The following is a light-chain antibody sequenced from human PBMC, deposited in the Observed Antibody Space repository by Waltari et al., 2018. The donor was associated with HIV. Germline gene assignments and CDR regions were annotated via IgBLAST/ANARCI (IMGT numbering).Light chain of an antibody. J-gene: IGLJ1*01. CDR1: STAAGNFNL. V-gene: IGLV2-23*02. CDR3: YSYSDTSSSYV. CDR2: EVT. Sequence: QSALTQPASVSGSPGQSITISCTGTSTAAGNFNLVSWYQQYPGKAPKLLIYEVTKRPSGASNRFSASKSCNTASLTISGLRAEDEADYYCYSYSDTSSSYVFGTGTKVTVL.